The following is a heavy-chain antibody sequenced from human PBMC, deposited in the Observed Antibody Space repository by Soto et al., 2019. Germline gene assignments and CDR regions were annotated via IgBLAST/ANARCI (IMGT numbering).Heavy chain of an antibody. CDR3: ASPRSSDYPGEFAY. J-gene: IGHJ4*02. CDR2: IYYSGST. CDR1: GGSISSYY. V-gene: IGHV4-59*01. Sequence: SETLSLTCTVSGGSISSYYWSWIRQPPGKGLEWIGYIYYSGSTNYNPSLKSRVTISVDTSQNQFSLMLTSVTAADTGVYYCASPRSSDYPGEFAYWAQRTLVPVSS. D-gene: IGHD6-19*01.